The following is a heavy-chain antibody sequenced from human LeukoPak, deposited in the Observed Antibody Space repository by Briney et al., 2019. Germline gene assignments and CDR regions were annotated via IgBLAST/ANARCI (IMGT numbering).Heavy chain of an antibody. CDR3: AIMHGYYDGSGYWVQ. CDR2: ISPSGDRT. D-gene: IGHD3-22*01. CDR1: GFTFGSYG. V-gene: IGHV3-23*01. Sequence: GGSLRLSCAASGFTFGSYGMSWVRQAPGKGLEWVSFISPSGDRTSNADSVEGRFTISRDNPRDTLYLQMNSLRDEDAAGYYCAIMHGYYDGSGYWVQWGQGTLVTVSS. J-gene: IGHJ4*02.